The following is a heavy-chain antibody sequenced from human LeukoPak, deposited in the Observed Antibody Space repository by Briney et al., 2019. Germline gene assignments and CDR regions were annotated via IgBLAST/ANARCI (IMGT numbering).Heavy chain of an antibody. CDR2: INPSGGTT. Sequence: GASVKVSCKASGYTFTSYHMHWVRQAPGQGLEWMGIINPSGGTTNYAQKFRGRVTMTRDMSTSTVYMELSSLRSEDTAVYYCARFRDSYAEGGNWFDPWGQGTLVTVSS. D-gene: IGHD5-18*01. V-gene: IGHV1-46*01. CDR3: ARFRDSYAEGGNWFDP. CDR1: GYTFTSYH. J-gene: IGHJ5*02.